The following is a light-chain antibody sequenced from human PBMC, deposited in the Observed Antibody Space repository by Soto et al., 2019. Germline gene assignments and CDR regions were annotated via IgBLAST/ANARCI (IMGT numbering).Light chain of an antibody. Sequence: EIVMTQSPATLSVSPGERATLSCRASQSVSINLAWYQQKPGQAPRLLIYGASSSATGIPARFSGSGSGTEFTLTISSLQSEGSAVYFCQQYNNWPRTFGQGTKVEIE. J-gene: IGKJ1*01. V-gene: IGKV3-15*01. CDR2: GAS. CDR1: QSVSIN. CDR3: QQYNNWPRT.